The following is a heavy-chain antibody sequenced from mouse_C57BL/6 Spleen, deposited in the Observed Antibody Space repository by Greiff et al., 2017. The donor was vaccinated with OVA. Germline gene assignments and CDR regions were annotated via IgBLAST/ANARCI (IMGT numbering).Heavy chain of an antibody. D-gene: IGHD4-1*01. Sequence: DVKLQESGGGLVQPKGSLKLSCAASGFSFNTYAMNWVRQAPGKGLEWVARIRSKSNNYATYYADSVKDRFTISRDDSESMLYLQMNNLKTEDTAMYYCVRQSWDVRAMDYWGQGTSVTVSS. V-gene: IGHV10-1*01. CDR1: GFSFNTYA. CDR3: VRQSWDVRAMDY. J-gene: IGHJ4*01. CDR2: IRSKSNNYAT.